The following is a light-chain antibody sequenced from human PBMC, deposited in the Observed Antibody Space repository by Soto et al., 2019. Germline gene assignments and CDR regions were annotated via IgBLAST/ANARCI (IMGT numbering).Light chain of an antibody. Sequence: EIVLTQSPGTLSLSVGERATLSCRASQSVSGYLAWYQQTPGQAPRLLIYDASNRATGIPDRFSGSGSGTEFTLTINRLEPEDFTVYYCQQYGSSPLTFGGGTTVDIK. CDR3: QQYGSSPLT. J-gene: IGKJ4*01. CDR2: DAS. V-gene: IGKV3-20*01. CDR1: QSVSGY.